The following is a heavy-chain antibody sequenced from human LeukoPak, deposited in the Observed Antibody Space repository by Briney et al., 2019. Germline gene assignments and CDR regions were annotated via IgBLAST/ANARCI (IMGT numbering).Heavy chain of an antibody. CDR2: LGTNGDS. Sequence: GGSLRLSCVASGLSFSTYDMYWVRQAAGRGLEWVSALGTNGDSYYLGSVKGRFTISRDDGKNSLYPQMNSLGVEDTAVYYCTRELRGIASHYHGMDVWGQGTTVTVSS. V-gene: IGHV3-13*01. CDR1: GLSFSTYD. CDR3: TRELRGIASHYHGMDV. J-gene: IGHJ6*02. D-gene: IGHD6-6*01.